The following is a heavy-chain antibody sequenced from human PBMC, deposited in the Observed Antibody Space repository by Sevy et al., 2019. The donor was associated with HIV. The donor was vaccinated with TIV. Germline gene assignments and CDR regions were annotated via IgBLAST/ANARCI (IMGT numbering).Heavy chain of an antibody. D-gene: IGHD3-9*01. J-gene: IGHJ5*02. V-gene: IGHV3-7*01. CDR2: IKQDGSEK. Sequence: GGSLRLSCAASGFTFSSHWMSWVHQAPGKALEWVANIKQDGSEKYYVDSVKGRFTISRDNAKNSLYLQMNSLRAEDSAVYYCARDARYFDSFGSVTDWFDPWGQGTLVTVSS. CDR1: GFTFSSHW. CDR3: ARDARYFDSFGSVTDWFDP.